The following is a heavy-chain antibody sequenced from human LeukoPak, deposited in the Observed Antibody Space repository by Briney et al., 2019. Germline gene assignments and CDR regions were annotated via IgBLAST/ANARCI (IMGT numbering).Heavy chain of an antibody. D-gene: IGHD6-19*01. CDR1: GGSFSGYY. J-gene: IGHJ4*02. Sequence: SETLSLTCTVYGGSFSGYYWSWIRQPPGKGLEWIGEINHSGSTNYNPSLKSRVTISVDTSKNQFSLKLSSVTAADTAVYYCARSPYIAVAGAYSGNFDYWGQGTLVTVSS. CDR3: ARSPYIAVAGAYSGNFDY. V-gene: IGHV4-34*01. CDR2: INHSGST.